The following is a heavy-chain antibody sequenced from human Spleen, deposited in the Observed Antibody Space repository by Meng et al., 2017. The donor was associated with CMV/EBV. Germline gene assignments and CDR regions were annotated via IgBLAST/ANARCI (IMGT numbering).Heavy chain of an antibody. J-gene: IGHJ4*02. Sequence: SVKVSCKASGGTFSSYAISWVRQAPGQGLEWMGRIFPMVAAADIAQKFQGRVTITADKSTNTAYMELSSLRSEDTAVYYCASTPAEDESGSYRDDHFEDWGQGTLVTVS. CDR1: GGTFSSYA. D-gene: IGHD1-26*01. CDR3: ASTPAEDESGSYRDDHFED. CDR2: IFPMVAAA. V-gene: IGHV1-69*04.